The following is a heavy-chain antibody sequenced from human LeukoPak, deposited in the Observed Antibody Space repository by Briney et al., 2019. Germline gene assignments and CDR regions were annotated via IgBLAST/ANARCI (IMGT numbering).Heavy chain of an antibody. CDR3: ARQAGPIAVL. J-gene: IGHJ4*02. Sequence: SETLSLTCTVSGYSISSGYYWGWIRQPPGKGLEWIGYIYYSGSTNYNPSLKSRVTISVDTSKNQFSLKLSSVTAADTAVYYCARQAGPIAVLWGQGTLVTVSS. CDR1: GYSISSGYY. D-gene: IGHD6-19*01. CDR2: IYYSGST. V-gene: IGHV4-38-2*02.